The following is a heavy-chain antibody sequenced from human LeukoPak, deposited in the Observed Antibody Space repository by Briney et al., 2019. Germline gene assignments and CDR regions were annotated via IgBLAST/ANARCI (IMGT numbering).Heavy chain of an antibody. V-gene: IGHV5-51*01. J-gene: IGHJ4*02. D-gene: IGHD5/OR15-5a*01. CDR1: ENSFISYW. Sequence: GESLKISCKGPENSFISYWVGWVRQMPGKGLEWVGIIYPGSDTRYSPSFQGQVTISADKSISTAYLQWSSLKASDTAMYYCARRSYGVYVFDYWGQGTLVTVSS. CDR2: IYPGSDT. CDR3: ARRSYGVYVFDY.